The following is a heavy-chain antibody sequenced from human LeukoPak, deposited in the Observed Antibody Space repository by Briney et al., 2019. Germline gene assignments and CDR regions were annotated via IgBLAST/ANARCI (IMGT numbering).Heavy chain of an antibody. V-gene: IGHV3-7*01. D-gene: IGHD6-19*01. Sequence: GGSLRLSCAASGFIFGTYWMSWVRQAPGKGLEWVANIKEDGSEKYYLDSVRGRFTISRDNAKNSLYLQMNSLRAEDTAVYYCARGWKGQWLGLDYYYGMDVWGQGTTVTVSS. CDR3: ARGWKGQWLGLDYYYGMDV. CDR2: IKEDGSEK. CDR1: GFIFGTYW. J-gene: IGHJ6*02.